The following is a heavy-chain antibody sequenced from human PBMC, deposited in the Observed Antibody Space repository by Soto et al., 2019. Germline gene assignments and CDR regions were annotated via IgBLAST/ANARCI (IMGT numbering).Heavy chain of an antibody. Sequence: AGGSLRLSCAASGFRFDDYNIHWVRQAPGKGLEWVSLITWNGGNSYYADSVKGRFTISRDGTTESVSLQMTSLKREDTGLYFCARETLSYGSALDVWGQGXTVTVSS. CDR1: GFRFDDYN. CDR2: ITWNGGNS. J-gene: IGHJ6*02. D-gene: IGHD3-16*01. CDR3: ARETLSYGSALDV. V-gene: IGHV3-43*01.